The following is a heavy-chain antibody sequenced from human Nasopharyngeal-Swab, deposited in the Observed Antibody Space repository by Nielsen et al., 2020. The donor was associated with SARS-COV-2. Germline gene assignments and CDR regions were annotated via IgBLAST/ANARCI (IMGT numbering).Heavy chain of an antibody. J-gene: IGHJ6*02. D-gene: IGHD6-13*01. CDR1: GGSISSYY. CDR2: IYYSGST. Sequence: SETLSLTCTVSGGSISSYYWSWIRQPPGKGLEWIGYIYYSGSTNYNPSLKSRVTIPVDTSKNQFSLKLSSVTAADTAVYYCARGGIAAAGYYYYGMDVWGQGTTVTVSS. V-gene: IGHV4-59*01. CDR3: ARGGIAAAGYYYYGMDV.